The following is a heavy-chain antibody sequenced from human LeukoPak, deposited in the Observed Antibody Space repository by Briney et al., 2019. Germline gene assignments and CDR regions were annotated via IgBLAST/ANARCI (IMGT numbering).Heavy chain of an antibody. J-gene: IGHJ4*02. Sequence: PSETLSLTCSVSGGSISSSNYYWGWIRQPPGKGLEWIGEINHSGSTNYNPSLKSRVTISVDTSKNQFSLKLSSVTAADTAVYYCARDIGQWPDHPFYFDYWGQGTLVTVSS. CDR3: ARDIGQWPDHPFYFDY. V-gene: IGHV4-39*07. CDR2: INHSGST. D-gene: IGHD6-19*01. CDR1: GGSISSSNYY.